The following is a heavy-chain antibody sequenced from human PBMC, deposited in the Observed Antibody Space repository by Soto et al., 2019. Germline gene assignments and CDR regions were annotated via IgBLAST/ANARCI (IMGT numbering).Heavy chain of an antibody. J-gene: IGHJ4*02. Sequence: QLQLQLSGPGLVKPSETLSLTCNVXGAXXXXXXXXXXXXXXPGKGLEWIGSIIYSGNVIYNPSPQSRLTXFVXXXKXQXXXXXXXXTXXDTAVYYCVRHAQWLIRAYWGQGSLVTVSS. CDR1: GAXXXXXXXX. CDR2: IIYSGNV. D-gene: IGHD6-19*01. V-gene: IGHV4-39*01. CDR3: VRHAQWLIRAY.